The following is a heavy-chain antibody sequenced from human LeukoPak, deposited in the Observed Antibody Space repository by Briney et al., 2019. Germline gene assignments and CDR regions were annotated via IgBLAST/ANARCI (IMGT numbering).Heavy chain of an antibody. CDR3: ARQAGYSRTPADY. CDR1: GGSFSGYY. CDR2: INHSGST. D-gene: IGHD6-13*01. V-gene: IGHV4-34*01. Sequence: SETLSLTCAVYGGSFSGYYWSWIRQPPGKGLEWIGEINHSGSTNYNPSLKSRVTISVDTSKNQFSLKLSSVTAADTAVYYCARQAGYSRTPADYWGQGTLVTVSS. J-gene: IGHJ4*02.